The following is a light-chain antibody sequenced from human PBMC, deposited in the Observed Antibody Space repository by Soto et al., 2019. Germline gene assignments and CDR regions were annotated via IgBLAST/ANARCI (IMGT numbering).Light chain of an antibody. CDR3: QQYGNSPPWT. Sequence: EIVLTQSPGTLSLSPGERATLSCRARQSVSRYFLAWYQQQPGQAPRLLIYGASSRATGIPDRFSGSGSGTDFPRTISRLEPEYFAVYYCQQYGNSPPWTFGQGTKVEIK. CDR1: QSVSRYF. V-gene: IGKV3-20*01. J-gene: IGKJ1*01. CDR2: GAS.